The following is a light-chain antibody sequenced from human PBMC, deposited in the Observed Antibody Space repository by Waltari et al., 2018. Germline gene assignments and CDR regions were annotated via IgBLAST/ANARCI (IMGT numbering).Light chain of an antibody. CDR3: HLYGSART. Sequence: NVLTQSPGTLSLSPGERATLSCRASQIVSNNYLAWYQPQPGQAPRLLIYGVSSRATGIPDRFRGSGSGTDFTLTISRLEPEDSAVYFCHLYGSARTFGGGTKVEIK. CDR2: GVS. CDR1: QIVSNNY. J-gene: IGKJ4*01. V-gene: IGKV3-20*01.